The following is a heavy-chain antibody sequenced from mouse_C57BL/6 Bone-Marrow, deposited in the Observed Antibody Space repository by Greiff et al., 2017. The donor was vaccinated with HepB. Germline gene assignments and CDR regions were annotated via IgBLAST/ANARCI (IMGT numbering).Heavy chain of an antibody. D-gene: IGHD1-1*01. V-gene: IGHV1-81*01. Sequence: QVQLQQSGAELARPGASVKLSCKASGYTFTSYGISWVKQRTGQGLEWIGEIYPRSGNTYYNEKFKGKATLTADKSSSTAYMGLRSLTSEDSAVYFCARERGYYYGSRPWFAYWGQGTRVTVSA. J-gene: IGHJ3*01. CDR2: IYPRSGNT. CDR1: GYTFTSYG. CDR3: ARERGYYYGSRPWFAY.